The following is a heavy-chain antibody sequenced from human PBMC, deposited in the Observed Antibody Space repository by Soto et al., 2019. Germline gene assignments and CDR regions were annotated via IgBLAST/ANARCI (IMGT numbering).Heavy chain of an antibody. V-gene: IGHV3-30-3*01. D-gene: IGHD3-3*01. J-gene: IGHJ6*02. Sequence: QVQLVESGGGVVQPGRSLRLSCAASGFTFSSYAMHWVRQAPGKGLEWVAVISYDGSNKYYADSVKGRFTISRDNSKKSLYLQMNSLRDEDTAVYYCVREMRFLEWSTYYYSGMDVWGQGTTVTVSS. CDR2: ISYDGSNK. CDR3: VREMRFLEWSTYYYSGMDV. CDR1: GFTFSSYA.